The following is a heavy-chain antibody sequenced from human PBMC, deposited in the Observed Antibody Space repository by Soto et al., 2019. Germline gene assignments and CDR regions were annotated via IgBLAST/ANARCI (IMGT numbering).Heavy chain of an antibody. J-gene: IGHJ4*02. V-gene: IGHV1-58*02. D-gene: IGHD6-13*01. CDR3: AADFGSSWSEFDY. CDR1: GFTFTSSA. Sequence: GASVKVSCKASGFTFTSSAIQWVRQARGQRLEWIGWIVVGSGNTNYAQKFQERVAITRDMSTSTAYMELSSLRSEDTAVYYCAADFGSSWSEFDYWGQGTLVTVSS. CDR2: IVVGSGNT.